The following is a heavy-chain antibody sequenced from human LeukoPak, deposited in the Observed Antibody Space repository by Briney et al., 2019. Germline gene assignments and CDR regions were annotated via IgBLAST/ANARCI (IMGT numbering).Heavy chain of an antibody. D-gene: IGHD3-3*01. J-gene: IGHJ4*02. CDR2: ISGSGGST. V-gene: IGHV3-23*01. Sequence: GGSLRLSCAASGFTFSSYAMSWVRQAPGKGLEWVSAISGSGGSTHHADSVKGRFTISRDNSKNTLYLQMNSLRAEDTAVYYCAKDRGYDFWSGYYIFDYWGQGTLVTVSS. CDR1: GFTFSSYA. CDR3: AKDRGYDFWSGYYIFDY.